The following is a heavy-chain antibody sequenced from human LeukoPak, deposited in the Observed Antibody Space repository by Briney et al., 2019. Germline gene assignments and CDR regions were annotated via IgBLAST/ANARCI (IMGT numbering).Heavy chain of an antibody. Sequence: GASVKVSCKASGYTLTGYYLHWVRQAPGQGLEWMGWINPNTGATHSAQKFQGRITMTEDTSTDTAYMELSSLRSEDTAVYYCATMWALRFPNAFDIWGQGTMVTVSS. CDR3: ATMWALRFPNAFDI. V-gene: IGHV1-2*02. J-gene: IGHJ3*02. CDR2: INPNTGAT. CDR1: GYTLTGYY. D-gene: IGHD3-3*01.